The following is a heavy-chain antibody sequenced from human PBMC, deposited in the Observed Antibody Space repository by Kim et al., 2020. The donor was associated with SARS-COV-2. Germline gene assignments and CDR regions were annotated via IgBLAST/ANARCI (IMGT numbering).Heavy chain of an antibody. CDR2: ISAYNGNT. D-gene: IGHD7-27*01. CDR3: ARDREGGAELGYLSLDAFDI. V-gene: IGHV1-18*01. J-gene: IGHJ3*02. Sequence: ASVKVSCKASGYTFTSYGISWVRQAPGQGLEWMGWISAYNGNTNYAQKLQGRVTMTTDTSTSTAYMELRSLRSDDTAVYYCARDREGGAELGYLSLDAFDIWGQGTMVTVSS. CDR1: GYTFTSYG.